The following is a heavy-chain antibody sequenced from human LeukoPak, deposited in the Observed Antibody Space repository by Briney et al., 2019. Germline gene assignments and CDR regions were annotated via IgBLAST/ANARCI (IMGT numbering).Heavy chain of an antibody. D-gene: IGHD3-22*01. CDR2: IYYSGST. CDR3: ARHRLSGYYDTGGHYNFDY. Sequence: SETLSLTCTVSGASINSYYWSWIRQPPGKGLEWIGYIYYSGSTNNNPSLKSRVTISLDTPKNQFSLKLSSVTAADTAVYYCARHRLSGYYDTGGHYNFDYWGQGTLVTVSS. CDR1: GASINSYY. V-gene: IGHV4-59*08. J-gene: IGHJ4*02.